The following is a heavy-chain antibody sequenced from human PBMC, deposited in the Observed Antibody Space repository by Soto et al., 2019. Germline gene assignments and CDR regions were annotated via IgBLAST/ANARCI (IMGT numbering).Heavy chain of an antibody. D-gene: IGHD3-16*01. CDR3: AGAGSLYDYIWGSSSSTYYFDY. V-gene: IGHV4-59*01. J-gene: IGHJ4*02. CDR1: GDSLSTYF. CDR2: ISYSGYT. Sequence: SETLSLTCTVSGDSLSTYFWSWIRQPPGKGLEWIGYISYSGYTKYDPSLKSRVTILVDTSKNQLSLNLNSVTAADTAVYYCAGAGSLYDYIWGSSSSTYYFDYWGQGTLVTVSS.